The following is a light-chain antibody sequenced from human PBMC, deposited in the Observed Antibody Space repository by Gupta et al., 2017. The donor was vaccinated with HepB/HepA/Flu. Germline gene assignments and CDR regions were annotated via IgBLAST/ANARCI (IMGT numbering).Light chain of an antibody. CDR1: QSVSSN. J-gene: IGKJ4*01. CDR3: QHYNNWPLT. V-gene: IGKV3-15*01. Sequence: EIVMTQSPATLSVSPGERATLSCRASQSVSSNLAWYQQKPGQAPRLLIYGASTRATGIPARFSGSGSGTEFTLTISSLQSEDFAVYYCQHYNNWPLTFGGGTXVEIK. CDR2: GAS.